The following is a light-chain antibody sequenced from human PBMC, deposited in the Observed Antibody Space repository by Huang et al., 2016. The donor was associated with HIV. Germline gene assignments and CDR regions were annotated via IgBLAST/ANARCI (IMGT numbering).Light chain of an antibody. J-gene: IGKJ4*01. CDR3: QQRSNWPLT. V-gene: IGKV3-11*01. CDR1: QSVRSY. Sequence: EIVLTQSPATLSLSPGERATLSCRASQSVRSYLAWYQQKPGQAPRLLIYDTSIRATGIPGRISGSGSWTDFTLTIDSLEPEDFAVYYCQQRSNWPLTFGGGTKVEIK. CDR2: DTS.